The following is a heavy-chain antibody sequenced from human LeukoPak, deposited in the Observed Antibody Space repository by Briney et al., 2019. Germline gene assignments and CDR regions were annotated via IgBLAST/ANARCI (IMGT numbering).Heavy chain of an antibody. Sequence: PGGPLRLSCAASGFTFSSYGMSWVRQAPGKGLEWVSAISGSGGSTYYADSVKGRFTISRDNSKNTLYLQMNSLRAEDTAVYYCARDSLDIVAFYYYYYMDVWGKGTTVTVSS. V-gene: IGHV3-23*01. J-gene: IGHJ6*03. CDR3: ARDSLDIVAFYYYYYMDV. CDR2: ISGSGGST. D-gene: IGHD2-15*01. CDR1: GFTFSSYG.